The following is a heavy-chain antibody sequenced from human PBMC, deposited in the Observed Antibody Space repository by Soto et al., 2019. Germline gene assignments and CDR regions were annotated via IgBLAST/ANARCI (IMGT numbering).Heavy chain of an antibody. Sequence: SETLSLTCAVSGGSISSGGYSWSWIRQPPGKGLEWIGYIYHSGSTYYNPSLKSRVTISVDRYKNQFSLKLSSVTAADTAVYYCASAYCGGDCYFGAKGGWFDPWGQGTLVTVSS. CDR2: IYHSGST. D-gene: IGHD2-21*02. CDR3: ASAYCGGDCYFGAKGGWFDP. V-gene: IGHV4-30-2*01. CDR1: GGSISSGGYS. J-gene: IGHJ5*02.